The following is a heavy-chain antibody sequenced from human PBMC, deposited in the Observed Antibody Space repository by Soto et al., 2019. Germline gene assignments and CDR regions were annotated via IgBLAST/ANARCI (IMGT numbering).Heavy chain of an antibody. J-gene: IGHJ5*02. CDR1: GDTISINSAA. Sequence: LQTLSLPCAISGDTISINSAAWNWIRPSPSRGLEWLGRTYYRSKWYNDYAVSVKSRITINPDTSKNQFSLQLNSVTPEDTAVYYCARASGYCSSTSCFNWFDPWGQGTLVNVSS. V-gene: IGHV6-1*01. CDR3: ARASGYCSSTSCFNWFDP. CDR2: TYYRSKWYN. D-gene: IGHD2-2*01.